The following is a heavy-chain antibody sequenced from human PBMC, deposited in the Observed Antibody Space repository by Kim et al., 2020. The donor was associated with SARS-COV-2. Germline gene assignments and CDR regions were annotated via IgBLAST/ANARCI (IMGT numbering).Heavy chain of an antibody. D-gene: IGHD6-19*01. Sequence: GGSLRLFCRASEFTFEDFTMHWVRQVPGKGLEWVSGIRWNSGGIGYSDSVKGRFTITRDNAKNSLYLEMNSLRVEDSAVYYCTKVAGRYFYYYGLDVWGPGTTVTVSS. CDR1: EFTFEDFT. J-gene: IGHJ6*02. CDR2: IRWNSGGI. V-gene: IGHV3-9*01. CDR3: TKVAGRYFYYYGLDV.